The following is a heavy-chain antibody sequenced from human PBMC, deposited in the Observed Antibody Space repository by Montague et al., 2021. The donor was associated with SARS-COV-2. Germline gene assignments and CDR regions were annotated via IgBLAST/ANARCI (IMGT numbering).Heavy chain of an antibody. CDR1: GDSISGFY. Sequence: SETLSLTCTVSGDSISGFYWNWIRQHPGKGLEWIGKIYYSGINNXXPSLRSRVTISVDTSKNQFSLKLISVTAADTALYYCARGVVAAPDTSDYWGQGTLVTVSS. V-gene: IGHV4-59*13. CDR2: IYYSGIN. J-gene: IGHJ4*02. D-gene: IGHD6-13*01. CDR3: ARGVVAAPDTSDY.